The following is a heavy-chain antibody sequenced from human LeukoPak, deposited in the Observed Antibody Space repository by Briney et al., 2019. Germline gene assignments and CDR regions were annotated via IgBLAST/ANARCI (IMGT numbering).Heavy chain of an antibody. CDR1: GFTFSSYS. CDR2: ISSSSYI. J-gene: IGHJ4*02. CDR3: AKDLRSASSGFSFDY. Sequence: GGSLRLSCAASGFTFSSYSMNWVRQAPGKGLEWVSSISSSSYIYYADSVKGRFTISRDNSKNTLYLQMNSLRAEDTAVYYCAKDLRSASSGFSFDYWGQGTLVTVSS. V-gene: IGHV3-21*04. D-gene: IGHD6-19*01.